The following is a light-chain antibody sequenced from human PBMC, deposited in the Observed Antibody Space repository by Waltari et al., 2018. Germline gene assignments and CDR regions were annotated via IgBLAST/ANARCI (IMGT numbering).Light chain of an antibody. Sequence: QSVLTQPPSVSEAPRQRVTISCSGSRSNIGNNVVNWYQQLPGKAPKLLLYYDDLRPSGVSDRFSGSKSGTSASLAISGLQSEDEADYYCSAWDDSLNGPVFGGGTKLTVL. CDR1: RSNIGNNV. V-gene: IGLV1-36*01. CDR3: SAWDDSLNGPV. J-gene: IGLJ2*01. CDR2: YDD.